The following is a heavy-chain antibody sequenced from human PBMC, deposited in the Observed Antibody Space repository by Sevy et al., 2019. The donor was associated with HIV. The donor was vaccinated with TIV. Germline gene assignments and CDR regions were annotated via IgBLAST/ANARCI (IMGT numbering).Heavy chain of an antibody. V-gene: IGHV3-33*01. CDR3: ARDLEFYDNGDYGPAFMPDY. D-gene: IGHD4-17*01. J-gene: IGHJ4*02. CDR1: GFTFSSYG. Sequence: GGSLRLSCAASGFTFSSYGMHWVRQAPGKGLEWVALIWFDGSNTYYADSVKGRFTISRDIPKNTLHLQMNSLRGEDTAVYYCARDLEFYDNGDYGPAFMPDYWGQGTLVTVSS. CDR2: IWFDGSNT.